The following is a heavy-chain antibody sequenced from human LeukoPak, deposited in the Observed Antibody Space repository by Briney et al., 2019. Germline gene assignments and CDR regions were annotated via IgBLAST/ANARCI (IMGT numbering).Heavy chain of an antibody. J-gene: IGHJ3*02. CDR3: ARRTTVTDDAFDI. D-gene: IGHD4-17*01. Sequence: GGSLSLSCAASGFTFSSYEMNWVRQAPGKGLEWVSYISSSGSTIYYADSVKGRFTISRDNAKNSLYLQMNSLRAEDTAVYYCARRTTVTDDAFDIWGQGTMVTVSS. CDR1: GFTFSSYE. CDR2: ISSSGSTI. V-gene: IGHV3-48*03.